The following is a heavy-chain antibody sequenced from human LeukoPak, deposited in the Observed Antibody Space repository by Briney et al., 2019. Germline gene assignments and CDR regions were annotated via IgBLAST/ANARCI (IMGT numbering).Heavy chain of an antibody. J-gene: IGHJ4*02. Sequence: PGRSLRLSCAASGFTFDDYAMHWVRQAPGKGLEWVSGISWNSGSKGYADSAKGRFTISRDNAKNSLYLQMNSLRAEDTALYYCAKGGGYSYGYAQVDYFDYWGQGTLVTVSS. D-gene: IGHD5-18*01. CDR2: ISWNSGSK. CDR3: AKGGGYSYGYAQVDYFDY. V-gene: IGHV3-9*01. CDR1: GFTFDDYA.